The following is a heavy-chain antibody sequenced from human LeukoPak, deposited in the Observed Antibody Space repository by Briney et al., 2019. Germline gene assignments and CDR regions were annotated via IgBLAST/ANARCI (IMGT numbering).Heavy chain of an antibody. D-gene: IGHD3-10*01. CDR2: IYYSGST. V-gene: IGHV4-59*08. CDR1: GGSISSYY. Sequence: SETLSLTCTVSGGSISSYYWSWIRQPPGKGLEWIGYIYYSGSTNCNPSLKSRVTISVDTSKNQFSLKLSSVTAADTAVYYCARHYYGSGSYFDYWGQGTLVTVSS. J-gene: IGHJ4*02. CDR3: ARHYYGSGSYFDY.